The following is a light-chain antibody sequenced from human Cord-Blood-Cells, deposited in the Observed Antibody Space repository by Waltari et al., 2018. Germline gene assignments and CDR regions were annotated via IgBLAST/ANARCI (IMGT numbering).Light chain of an antibody. CDR3: QQYNNWPPWT. V-gene: IGKV3-15*01. J-gene: IGKJ1*01. Sequence: EIVMTQSPATQSVSPGERATLSCRASQSDSSNLAWYQKKPGQAPRPLIYGASTRATGIPARFSGSGSGTEFTLTISSLQSEDFAVYYCQQYNNWPPWTFGQGTKVEIK. CDR1: QSDSSN. CDR2: GAS.